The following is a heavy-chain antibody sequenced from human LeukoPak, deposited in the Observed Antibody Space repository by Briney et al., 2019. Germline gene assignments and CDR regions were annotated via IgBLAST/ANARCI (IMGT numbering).Heavy chain of an antibody. D-gene: IGHD3-22*01. CDR3: AKDIGSSGEGAFDI. CDR2: ISWNSGSI. Sequence: PGRSLRLSCAASGFTFDDYAMHWVRQAPGKGLEWVSGISWNSGSIGYADSVKGRFTISRDNAKNSLYLQMNSLRAEDTALYYCAKDIGSSGEGAFDIWGQGTMVTVSS. CDR1: GFTFDDYA. V-gene: IGHV3-9*01. J-gene: IGHJ3*02.